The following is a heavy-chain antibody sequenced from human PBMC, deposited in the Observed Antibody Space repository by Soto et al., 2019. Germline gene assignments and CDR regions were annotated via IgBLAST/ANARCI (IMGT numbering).Heavy chain of an antibody. CDR2: INHSGST. D-gene: IGHD2-2*01. J-gene: IGHJ4*02. CDR1: GGSFSGYY. Sequence: SETLSLTCAVYGGSFSGYYWSWIRQPPGKGLEWIGEINHSGSTNYNPSLKSRVTISVDTSKNHFSLKLSSVTAADTAVYYCARGSAGDSGPAAASCFDYWGQGTLVTVSS. CDR3: ARGSAGDSGPAAASCFDY. V-gene: IGHV4-34*01.